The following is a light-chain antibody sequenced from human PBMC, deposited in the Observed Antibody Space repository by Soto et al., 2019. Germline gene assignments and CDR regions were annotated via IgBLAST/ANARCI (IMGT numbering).Light chain of an antibody. V-gene: IGKV3D-15*01. CDR3: QQYNKWPLT. Sequence: IVRTQSPATLSVSPGEGATVSCRASETISRDLAWYQQKPGQSPRLLIFGAFTRATGVPVRFSGSGSGTEFTLTVSSLQSEDVAVYFCQQYNKWPLTFGGGTRVEIK. CDR2: GAF. J-gene: IGKJ4*01. CDR1: ETISRD.